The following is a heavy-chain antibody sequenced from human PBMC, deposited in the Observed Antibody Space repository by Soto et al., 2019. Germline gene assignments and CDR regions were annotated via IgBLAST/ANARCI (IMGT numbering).Heavy chain of an antibody. J-gene: IGHJ4*02. Sequence: VQLVESGGGLAQPGGSLRLSCAASGFAFNGDAMHWVRQAPGKGLEWVSGISAIGHMTRYADSVKGRFTISRDNGKNSLFLQVTSLRTEDTALYYFVQDWLSEPYGRLENWGQGSLVTVSS. D-gene: IGHD3-10*01. V-gene: IGHV3-9*01. CDR3: VQDWLSEPYGRLEN. CDR1: GFAFNGDA. CDR2: ISAIGHMT.